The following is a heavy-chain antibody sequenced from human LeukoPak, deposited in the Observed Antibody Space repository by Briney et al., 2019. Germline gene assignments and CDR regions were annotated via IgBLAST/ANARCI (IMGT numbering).Heavy chain of an antibody. CDR3: ASGGGVLAAFDI. CDR2: IRSKINGYAT. V-gene: IGHV3-73*01. D-gene: IGHD2-8*02. CDR1: GFGFSASS. J-gene: IGHJ3*02. Sequence: GGSLRLSCGASGFGFSASSMHWVRQAPGKGLEWVGRIRSKINGYATHFAASVDGRFTVSRDDSKNTMYLHMNSLKTEDTAVYYCASGGGVLAAFDIWGQGTMVIVSS.